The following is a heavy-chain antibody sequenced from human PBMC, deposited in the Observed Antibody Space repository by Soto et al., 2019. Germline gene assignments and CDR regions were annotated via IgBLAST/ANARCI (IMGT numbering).Heavy chain of an antibody. D-gene: IGHD2-2*01. CDR3: ARVPDR. Sequence: PSETLSLTCTVSGGSLSGYYWSWIRQPPGKGLEWIGDFYSSGSPHHNPSLKNRVSISEDRSKNEFSLKLSSVTAADTAVYYCARVPDRWGQGTLVTVSS. V-gene: IGHV4-59*12. J-gene: IGHJ5*02. CDR1: GGSLSGYY. CDR2: FYSSGSP.